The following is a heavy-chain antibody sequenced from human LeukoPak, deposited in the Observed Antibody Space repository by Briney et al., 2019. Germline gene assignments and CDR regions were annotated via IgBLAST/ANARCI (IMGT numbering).Heavy chain of an antibody. D-gene: IGHD3-22*01. Sequence: GGSLRLSCAASGFTFDDYAMHWVRQTPGKGLEWVSFISGDGGSTYHVDSVKGRFTISRDNSKNSLHLQMNSLRTEDTALYYCAKVRTVITGGFIDYWGQGTLVTVSS. CDR2: ISGDGGST. CDR1: GFTFDDYA. J-gene: IGHJ4*02. V-gene: IGHV3-43*02. CDR3: AKVRTVITGGFIDY.